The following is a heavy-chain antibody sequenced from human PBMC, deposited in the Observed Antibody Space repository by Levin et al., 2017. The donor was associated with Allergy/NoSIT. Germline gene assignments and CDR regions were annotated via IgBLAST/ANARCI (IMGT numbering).Heavy chain of an antibody. Sequence: GGSLRLSCEASTATFTNYSMHWVRQAPGKGLEWVSVISFDGGKKFYADSVKGRFTISRDNSKNTLFLQMNSLRAEDTAVYYCARDVLTATGPLKFDDWGQGTLVTVSS. CDR1: TATFTNYS. CDR3: ARDVLTATGPLKFDD. J-gene: IGHJ4*02. D-gene: IGHD3-9*01. V-gene: IGHV3-30-3*01. CDR2: ISFDGGKK.